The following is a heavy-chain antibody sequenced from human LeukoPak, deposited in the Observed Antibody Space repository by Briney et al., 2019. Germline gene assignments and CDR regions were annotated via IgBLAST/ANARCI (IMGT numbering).Heavy chain of an antibody. J-gene: IGHJ6*03. V-gene: IGHV3-30*18. CDR2: ISYDGSNK. CDR1: GFSFSSYG. CDR3: AKETEKWYGSGSPDYYMDV. D-gene: IGHD3-10*01. Sequence: GGSLRLSCAASGFSFSSYGMHWVRQAPGKGLEWVAVISYDGSNKYYADSVKGRFTISRDNAKNSLYLQMNSLRAEDTALYYCAKETEKWYGSGSPDYYMDVWGKGTTVTISS.